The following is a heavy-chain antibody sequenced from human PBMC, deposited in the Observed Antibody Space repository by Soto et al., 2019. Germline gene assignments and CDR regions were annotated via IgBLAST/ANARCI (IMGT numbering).Heavy chain of an antibody. J-gene: IGHJ5*02. CDR2: IKQDGSEK. D-gene: IGHD2-15*01. V-gene: IGHV3-7*01. CDR1: GFTFSSYW. Sequence: GGFLRLSCAASGFTFSSYWMSWVRQAPGKGLEWVANIKQDGSEKYYVDSVKGRFTISRDNAKNSLYLQMNSLRAEDTAVYYCARGPPTLVGWFDPWGQGTLVTVSS. CDR3: ARGPPTLVGWFDP.